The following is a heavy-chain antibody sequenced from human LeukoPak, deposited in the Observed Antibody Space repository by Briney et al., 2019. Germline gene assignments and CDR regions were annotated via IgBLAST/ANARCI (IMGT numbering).Heavy chain of an antibody. J-gene: IGHJ3*02. D-gene: IGHD1-26*01. CDR3: ARPRIVGALLTAFDI. CDR1: GYTFTSYD. CDR2: MNPNSGNT. V-gene: IGHV1-8*03. Sequence: ASVKVSCKASGYTFTSYDINWVRQATGQGLEWMGWMNPNSGNTGYAQKFQGRVTITRNTSISTAYMELSSLRSDDTAVYYCARPRIVGALLTAFDIWGQGTMVTVSS.